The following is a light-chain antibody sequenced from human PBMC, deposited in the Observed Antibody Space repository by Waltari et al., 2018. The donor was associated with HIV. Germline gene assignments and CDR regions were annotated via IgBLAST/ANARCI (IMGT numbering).Light chain of an antibody. CDR2: KAS. Sequence: DIQMPQSPSTLSASVGDRVTITCRASQSISSWLAWYQQKPGKAPNLLIYKASSLESGVPSRFSGSGSGTEFTLTISSLQPDDFATYYCQQYNSYSLTFGGGTKVEIK. J-gene: IGKJ4*01. CDR1: QSISSW. CDR3: QQYNSYSLT. V-gene: IGKV1-5*03.